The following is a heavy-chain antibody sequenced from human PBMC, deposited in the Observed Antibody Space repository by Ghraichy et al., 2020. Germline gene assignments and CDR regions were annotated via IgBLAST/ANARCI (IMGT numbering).Heavy chain of an antibody. D-gene: IGHD2-21*01. CDR2: ISSNGGNT. CDR3: AKNRGCGGDCYSTYYYYYYMDV. Sequence: GALRLSCAASGFTFSTYAMHWVRQAPGKGLEYVSTISSNGGNTYYANSVRGRFTISRDNSKNTLYLQMGSLRADDMAVYYCAKNRGCGGDCYSTYYYYYYMDVWGKGTTVTVSS. CDR1: GFTFSTYA. J-gene: IGHJ6*03. V-gene: IGHV3-64*01.